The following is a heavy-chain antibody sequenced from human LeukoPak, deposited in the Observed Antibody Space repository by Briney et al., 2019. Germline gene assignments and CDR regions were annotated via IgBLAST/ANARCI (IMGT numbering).Heavy chain of an antibody. Sequence: SETLSLTCTVSGGSISSSSYYWGWIRQPPGKGLEWIGSAYYSGSTYHNPSLKSRVTISVDTSKNQFSLMLRSVTAADAAVYYCARHVTTVVTDFDNWGQGTLVTVSS. V-gene: IGHV4-39*01. J-gene: IGHJ4*02. CDR3: ARHVTTVVTDFDN. CDR2: AYYSGST. CDR1: GGSISSSSYY. D-gene: IGHD4-23*01.